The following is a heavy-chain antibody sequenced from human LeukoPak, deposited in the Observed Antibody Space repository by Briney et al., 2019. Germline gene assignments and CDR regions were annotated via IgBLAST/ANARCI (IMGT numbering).Heavy chain of an antibody. D-gene: IGHD3-3*01. V-gene: IGHV4-39*01. Sequence: SETLSLTCSVSGGSITNRFYYWGWIRQSPGKGLEWIGSLYYGGTTYHNPSLQSRVTISVDTSKNQFSLKVTSVAAADTAVYYCARHRDDDSWSGLGAFDIWGHGTMVTVSS. CDR1: GGSITNRFYY. J-gene: IGHJ3*02. CDR2: LYYGGTT. CDR3: ARHRDDDSWSGLGAFDI.